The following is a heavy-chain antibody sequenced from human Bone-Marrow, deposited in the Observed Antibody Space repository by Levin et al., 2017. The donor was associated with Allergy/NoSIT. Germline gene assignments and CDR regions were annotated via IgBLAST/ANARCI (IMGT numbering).Heavy chain of an antibody. CDR1: GGSTRSGGYY. J-gene: IGHJ2*01. Sequence: SETLSLTCTVSGGSTRSGGYYWSWIRQHPGKGLEWIGYIYYGGSTFYNLSLESRVTISVYTSENQLSLKLNSATAADTAVYYCARGGDYLSWFYDLGGRGTLVKVAS. CDR2: IYYGGST. CDR3: ARGGDYLSWFYDL. V-gene: IGHV4-31*03. D-gene: IGHD4/OR15-4a*01.